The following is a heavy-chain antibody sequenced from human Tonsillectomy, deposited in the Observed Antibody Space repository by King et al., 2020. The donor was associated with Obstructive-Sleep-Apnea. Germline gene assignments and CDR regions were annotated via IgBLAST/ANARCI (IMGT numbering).Heavy chain of an antibody. V-gene: IGHV4-34*01. CDR2: INHSGST. D-gene: IGHD3-22*01. J-gene: IGHJ5*02. Sequence: VQLTQWGAGLLKPSETLSLTCAVYGGSFSGYYWSWIRQPPGKGLEWIGEINHSGSTNYNPSLKSRVTISVDTSKNQFSLKLSSVTAADTAVYYCARAPYYYDSSGYYHWGQGTLVTVSS. CDR1: GGSFSGYY. CDR3: ARAPYYYDSSGYYH.